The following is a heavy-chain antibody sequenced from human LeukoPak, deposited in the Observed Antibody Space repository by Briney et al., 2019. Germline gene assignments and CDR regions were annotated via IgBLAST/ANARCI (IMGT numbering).Heavy chain of an antibody. V-gene: IGHV6-1*01. Sequence: SQTLSLTCAISGDSVSSNSAAWNWIRQSPSRGLEWLGRTYYRSKWYNDYAVSVKSRITINPDTSKNQFSLQLNSVTPEDTAVYYCARDDTYIHGRYYYYYMDVWGKGTTVTVSS. J-gene: IGHJ6*03. CDR2: TYYRSKWYN. D-gene: IGHD1-14*01. CDR1: GDSVSSNSAA. CDR3: ARDDTYIHGRYYYYYMDV.